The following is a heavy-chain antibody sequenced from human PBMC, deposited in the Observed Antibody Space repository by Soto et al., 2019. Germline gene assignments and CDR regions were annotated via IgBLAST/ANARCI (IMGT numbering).Heavy chain of an antibody. CDR3: ASSTMVRGVITRFDY. CDR1: GDSVSSNSAA. CDR2: TYYRSKWYN. V-gene: IGHV6-1*01. J-gene: IGHJ4*02. Sequence: SQTLSLTCAISGDSVSSNSAAWNWIRQSPSRGLEWLGRTYYRSKWYNDYAVSVKSRITINPDTSKNQFSLQLNSVTHEDTAVYYCASSTMVRGVITRFDYWGQGTLVTSPQ. D-gene: IGHD3-10*01.